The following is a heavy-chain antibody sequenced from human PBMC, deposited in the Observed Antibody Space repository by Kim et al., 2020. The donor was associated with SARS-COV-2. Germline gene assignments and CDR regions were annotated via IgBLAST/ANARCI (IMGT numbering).Heavy chain of an antibody. CDR1: GFTFSDYW. CDR2: INSDGSST. CDR3: ARDPGSSGYYI. D-gene: IGHD3-22*01. Sequence: GGSLRLSCTASGFTFSDYWMHWVRQAPGKGLLWVSRINSDGSSTSYADSVKGRFTISRDNAKNTLYLQMDSLSADDTAVYYCARDPGSSGYYIWGQGTLVTVSS. J-gene: IGHJ4*02. V-gene: IGHV3-74*01.